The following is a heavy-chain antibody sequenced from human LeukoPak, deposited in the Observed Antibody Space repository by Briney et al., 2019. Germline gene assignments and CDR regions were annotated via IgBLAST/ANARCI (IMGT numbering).Heavy chain of an antibody. CDR3: ARCTTGRTFGSLREIKRSREIDY. J-gene: IGHJ4*02. CDR2: IRHDGSNK. CDR1: GFTFSSYG. Sequence: GGSLRLSCAASGFTFSSYGIHWGRQAPGKGLEWGAFIRHDGSNKYYADSVKGRFTISRDNSKSTLYLQLNSLRDEDTAVYYCARCTTGRTFGSLREIKRSREIDYWGQGTLVTVSS. V-gene: IGHV3-30*02. D-gene: IGHD1-1*01.